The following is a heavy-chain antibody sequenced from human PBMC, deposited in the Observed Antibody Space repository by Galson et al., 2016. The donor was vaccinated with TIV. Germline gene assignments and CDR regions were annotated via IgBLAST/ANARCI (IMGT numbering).Heavy chain of an antibody. CDR3: ARGWQPFYNHHYSMDV. J-gene: IGHJ6*02. CDR2: ISTSGSTT. D-gene: IGHD2-15*01. V-gene: IGHV3-11*01. CDR1: GFSFSDYF. Sequence: SLRLSCAASGFSFSDYFMTWIRQPPGKGLEWVSYISTSGSTTWDADSVKGRFTVSRDNAKDSLYLQMDSLRADDTAVYYCARGWQPFYNHHYSMDVWGQGTTVTVSS.